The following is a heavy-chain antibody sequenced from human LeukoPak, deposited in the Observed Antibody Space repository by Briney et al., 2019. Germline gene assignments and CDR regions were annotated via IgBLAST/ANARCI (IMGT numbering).Heavy chain of an antibody. Sequence: ASVKVSCKASGYTFTGYYMHWVRQAPGQGLEWMGWINPNSGGTNYAQKFQGRVTMTRDTSISTAYMELSRLRSDDTAVYYCARTDTAMANIGMDVWGQGTTVTVSS. CDR1: GYTFTGYY. CDR3: ARTDTAMANIGMDV. J-gene: IGHJ6*02. D-gene: IGHD5-18*01. V-gene: IGHV1-2*02. CDR2: INPNSGGT.